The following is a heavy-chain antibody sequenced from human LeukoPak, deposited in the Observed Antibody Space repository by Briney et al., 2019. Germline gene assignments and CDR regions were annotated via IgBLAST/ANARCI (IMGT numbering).Heavy chain of an antibody. CDR3: ARARPAPRGVVTAIRAFDI. D-gene: IGHD2-21*02. CDR1: GGSFSGYY. V-gene: IGHV4-34*01. Sequence: SETLSLTCAVYGGSFSGYYWSWIRQPPGKGLEWIGEINHSGSTYYNPSLKSRVTISVDTSKNQFSLKLSSVTAADTAVYYCARARPAPRGVVTAIRAFDIWGQGTMVTVSS. J-gene: IGHJ3*02. CDR2: INHSGST.